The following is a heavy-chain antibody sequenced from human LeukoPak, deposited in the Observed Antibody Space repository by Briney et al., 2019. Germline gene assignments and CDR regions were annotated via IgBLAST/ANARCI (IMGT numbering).Heavy chain of an antibody. D-gene: IGHD6-6*01. Sequence: PGGSLRLSCAASGFTFSSYSMNWVRQAPGKGLEWVSSISSSSSYIYYADSVKGRFTISRDNAKNSPYLQMNSLRAEDTAVYYCARGGYSSSPTAFDYWGQGTLVTVSS. CDR3: ARGGYSSSPTAFDY. V-gene: IGHV3-21*01. J-gene: IGHJ4*02. CDR2: ISSSSSYI. CDR1: GFTFSSYS.